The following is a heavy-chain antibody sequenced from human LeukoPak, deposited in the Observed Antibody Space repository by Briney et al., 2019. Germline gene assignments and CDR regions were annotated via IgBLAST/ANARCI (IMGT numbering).Heavy chain of an antibody. CDR1: GGSISSYY. V-gene: IGHV4-59*01. CDR2: IYYSGST. CDR3: ASYNWNWSRAFDI. D-gene: IGHD1-7*01. J-gene: IGHJ3*02. Sequence: SGTLSLTCTVSGGSISSYYWSWIRQPPGKGLEWIGYIYYSGSTNYNPSLKSRVTISVDTSKNQFSLKLSSVTAADTAVYYCASYNWNWSRAFDIWGQGTMVTVSS.